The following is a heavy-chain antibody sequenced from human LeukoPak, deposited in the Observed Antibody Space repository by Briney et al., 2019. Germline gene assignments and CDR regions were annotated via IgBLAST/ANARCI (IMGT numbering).Heavy chain of an antibody. Sequence: GGSLRLSCAASGFTLSSYEMNWVRQAPGKGLEWVSYISSSGSTIYYADSVKGRFTISRDNAKNSLYLQMNSLRAEDTAVYYCARGPRGYSYGLGYYWGQGTLVTVSS. D-gene: IGHD5-18*01. J-gene: IGHJ4*02. CDR1: GFTLSSYE. V-gene: IGHV3-48*03. CDR2: ISSSGSTI. CDR3: ARGPRGYSYGLGYY.